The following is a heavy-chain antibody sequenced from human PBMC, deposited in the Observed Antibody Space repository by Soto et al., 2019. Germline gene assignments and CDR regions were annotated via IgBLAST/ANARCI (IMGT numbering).Heavy chain of an antibody. CDR1: GGTFSSYT. CDR2: IIPILGIA. V-gene: IGHV1-69*08. Sequence: QVQLVQSGAEVKKPGSSVKVSCKASGGTFSSYTISWVRQAPGQGLEWMGRIIPILGIANYAQMFQGRVTITADKSTSTADMELRRLRSEDTAVYYWARDDVFHGYGGTTFDYRGQGTLVTVSS. J-gene: IGHJ4*02. CDR3: ARDDVFHGYGGTTFDY. D-gene: IGHD5-12*01.